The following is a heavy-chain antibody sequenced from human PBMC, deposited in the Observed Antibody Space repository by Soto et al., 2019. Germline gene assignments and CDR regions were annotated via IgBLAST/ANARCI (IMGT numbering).Heavy chain of an antibody. Sequence: QVHLVQSGAEVKKPGSSVKISCRASGSTFSKRSITWVRQAPGQGFEWMGGITPAFGTTNFARKFQGRLTITADEPTTTAYLELSSLKSEDTAVYHCATWAGLVTYRGFIGPLDLWGQGTLVTVSS. D-gene: IGHD2-21*01. V-gene: IGHV1-69*01. J-gene: IGHJ4*02. CDR1: GSTFSKRS. CDR3: ATWAGLVTYRGFIGPLDL. CDR2: ITPAFGTT.